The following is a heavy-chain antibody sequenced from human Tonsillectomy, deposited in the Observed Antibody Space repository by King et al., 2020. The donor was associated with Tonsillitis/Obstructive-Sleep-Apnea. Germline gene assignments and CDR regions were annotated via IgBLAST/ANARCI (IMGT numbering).Heavy chain of an antibody. CDR1: GYTFTTNY. J-gene: IGHJ4*02. D-gene: IGHD4/OR15-4a*01. Sequence: VQLVESGAEVKKPGASVKVSCKASGYTFTTNYVHWVRQAPGQGLEWMGIINPSDGITTYAQKFQGRVTMTRDTSTNTVNMELSSLRGEDTAVYYCVRDAKDGRHLDYWGQGSLVSVSS. CDR3: VRDAKDGRHLDY. CDR2: INPSDGIT. V-gene: IGHV1-46*01.